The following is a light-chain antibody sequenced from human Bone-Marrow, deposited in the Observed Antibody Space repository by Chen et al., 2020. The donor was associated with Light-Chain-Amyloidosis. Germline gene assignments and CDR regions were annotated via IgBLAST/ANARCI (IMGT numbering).Light chain of an antibody. CDR3: QSADSSGTYAVI. CDR2: RDT. J-gene: IGLJ2*01. V-gene: IGLV3-25*03. Sequence: SYELTQPPSVSVSPGQTARITCSGDDLPTKYAYWYQQKLGQAPVLVIHRDTERPSGISERFSGSRSVKTATLTISGVQAEDEADYHCQSADSSGTYAVIFGGGTKLTVL. CDR1: DLPTKY.